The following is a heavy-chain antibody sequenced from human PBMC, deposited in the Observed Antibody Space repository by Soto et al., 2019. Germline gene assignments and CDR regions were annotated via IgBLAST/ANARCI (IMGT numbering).Heavy chain of an antibody. Sequence: QVQLVQSGAEVKMPGSSVKVSCKASEGTFSNYAITWVRQAPGQGLEWMGGIIPLFGTTNYAQKFQGRVTITADESTSTAYMELISLTSEDTAVYYCARDQSIYGDYAVKGLRDWGQGVLVTVSS. CDR2: IIPLFGTT. J-gene: IGHJ4*02. D-gene: IGHD4-17*01. V-gene: IGHV1-69*01. CDR1: EGTFSNYA. CDR3: ARDQSIYGDYAVKGLRD.